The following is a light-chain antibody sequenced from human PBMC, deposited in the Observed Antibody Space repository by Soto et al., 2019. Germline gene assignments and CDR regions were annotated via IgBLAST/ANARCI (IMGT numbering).Light chain of an antibody. Sequence: DIRMTQSPSTLSASVGDRVTINCRASQSISSWLAWYQQKPGKAPKLLIYDASYLERGVPSRFSGSGSGTEFTLTISSLQPDDLATYYCQQYNSFWTFGQGTKVDIK. CDR2: DAS. J-gene: IGKJ1*01. CDR1: QSISSW. V-gene: IGKV1-5*01. CDR3: QQYNSFWT.